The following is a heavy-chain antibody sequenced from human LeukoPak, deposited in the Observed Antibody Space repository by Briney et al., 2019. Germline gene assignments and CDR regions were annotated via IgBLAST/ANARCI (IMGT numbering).Heavy chain of an antibody. CDR3: TRGPPGLTVTYFQH. CDR2: IRSKAFGATT. Sequence: GGSLRLSCAASGFSLNTYAMSWVRQAPGKGLEWVGFIRSKAFGATTEYAASVKGRFTVSRDDSKSIAYLQMNSLKTEDTAVYYCTRGPPGLTVTYFQHWGQGTLVTVSS. J-gene: IGHJ1*01. V-gene: IGHV3-49*04. D-gene: IGHD4-11*01. CDR1: GFSLNTYA.